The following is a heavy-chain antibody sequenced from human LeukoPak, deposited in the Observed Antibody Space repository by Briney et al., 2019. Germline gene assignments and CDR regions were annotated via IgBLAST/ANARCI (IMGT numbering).Heavy chain of an antibody. CDR2: ISSSSNTI. D-gene: IGHD4-17*01. Sequence: GGSLRLSCAASGFTFSSYSMNWVRQAPGKGLEWVSYISSSSNTIYYADSVKGRFTISRDNAKNSLYLQMNSLRAEDTAVYYCARGNNYGDYIFDYWGQGTLVTVSS. CDR1: GFTFSSYS. V-gene: IGHV3-48*01. J-gene: IGHJ4*02. CDR3: ARGNNYGDYIFDY.